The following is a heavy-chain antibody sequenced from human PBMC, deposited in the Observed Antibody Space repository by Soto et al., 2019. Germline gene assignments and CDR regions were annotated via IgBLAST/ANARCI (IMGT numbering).Heavy chain of an antibody. Sequence: PGESLKISCKASGYSFTNYWIVWVRQMPGKGLEWMGIIYPADSDTRYSPSFQGQVTFSADKSLSTAYLQWNSLKASDTARYYCARQRAWNDAFDFWGQGILVTVSS. D-gene: IGHD1-1*01. CDR3: ARQRAWNDAFDF. CDR1: GYSFTNYW. CDR2: IYPADSDT. V-gene: IGHV5-51*01. J-gene: IGHJ4*02.